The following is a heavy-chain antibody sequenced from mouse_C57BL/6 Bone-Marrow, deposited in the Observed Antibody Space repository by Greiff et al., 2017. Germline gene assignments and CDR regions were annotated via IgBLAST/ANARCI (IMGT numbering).Heavy chain of an antibody. CDR1: GFNIKDYY. D-gene: IGHD1-1*01. J-gene: IGHJ2*01. CDR2: IAPEDGET. V-gene: IGHV14-2*01. CDR3: ARSLIYYGTNY. Sequence: VQLQQSGAELVKPGASVKLSCTASGFNIKDYYIHWVKQRTEQGLEWIGRIAPEDGETKYAPKFQDKATITADTSSNTAYLQLSSLTSEDTAVYYCARSLIYYGTNYWGQGTTRTVSS.